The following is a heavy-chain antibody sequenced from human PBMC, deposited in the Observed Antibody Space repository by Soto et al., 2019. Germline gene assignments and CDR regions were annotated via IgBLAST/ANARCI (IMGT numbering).Heavy chain of an antibody. CDR1: GGTFSSYG. Sequence: QVQLVQSGAEVKKPGSSVKVSCKASGGTFSSYGITWVRQAPGQGLEWMGGIIPMFETPKYGQKFQGRVTITADKSTSTAYMELSSLRSEDTAVYYCAREAAGTRYFDYWGQGTLVTVSS. CDR2: IIPMFETP. CDR3: AREAAGTRYFDY. V-gene: IGHV1-69*06. D-gene: IGHD6-13*01. J-gene: IGHJ4*02.